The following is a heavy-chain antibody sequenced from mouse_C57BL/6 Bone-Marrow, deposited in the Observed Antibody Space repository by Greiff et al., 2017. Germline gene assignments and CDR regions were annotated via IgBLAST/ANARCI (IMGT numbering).Heavy chain of an antibody. J-gene: IGHJ4*01. Sequence: EVMLVESGGGLVQPGGSLKLSCAASGFTFSDYYMYWVRQTPEKRLEWVAYISNGGGSTYYPDTVKGRFTISRDNAKNTLYLQMSRLKTEDTAMYYCARHITRVVATDYYAMDYWGQGTAVTVSA. V-gene: IGHV5-12*01. CDR2: ISNGGGST. CDR1: GFTFSDYY. CDR3: ARHITRVVATDYYAMDY. D-gene: IGHD1-1*02.